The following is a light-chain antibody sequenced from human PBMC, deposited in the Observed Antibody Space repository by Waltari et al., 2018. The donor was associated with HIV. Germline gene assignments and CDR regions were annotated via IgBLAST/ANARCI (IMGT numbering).Light chain of an antibody. V-gene: IGLV3-19*01. CDR3: NSRDSSGHWF. CDR1: SVRSYY. Sequence: SSELAQDPAVSVALGQTVRITCQGDSVRSYYASWYQQKPGQAPVLVDYCENNRPAGIPGRFCGSSSGNTASLTIAGAQAEDEADYYCNSRDSSGHWFFGGGTKVTVL. J-gene: IGLJ3*02. CDR2: CEN.